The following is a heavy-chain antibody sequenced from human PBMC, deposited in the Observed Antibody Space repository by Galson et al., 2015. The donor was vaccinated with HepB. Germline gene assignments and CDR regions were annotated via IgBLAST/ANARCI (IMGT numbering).Heavy chain of an antibody. CDR3: ARGDYGSGGRYALHI. V-gene: IGHV7-4-1*02. CDR2: INTNTWNP. J-gene: IGHJ3*02. CDR1: GYSFTSYA. D-gene: IGHD3-10*01. Sequence: SVKVSCKASGYSFTSYAMNWVRQAPGQGLEWMGWINTNTWNPTYVQGFTGRFVFSLDTSVSTAYLQISSLTAEDTAVYYCARGDYGSGGRYALHIWGQGTMVTVSS.